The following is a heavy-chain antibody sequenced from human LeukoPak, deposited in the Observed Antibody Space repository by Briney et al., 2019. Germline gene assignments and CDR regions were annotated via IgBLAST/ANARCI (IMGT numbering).Heavy chain of an antibody. CDR1: GYSISSGYY. CDR3: ARDSLGPVLLWFGELGY. CDR2: IYHSGRT. V-gene: IGHV4-38-2*02. D-gene: IGHD3-10*01. Sequence: SETLSLTCAVSGYSISSGYYWGWIRQPPGKGLEWIGRIYHSGRTYYNPSLKRRVTISVDTSKNQFSLKLSSVTAADTAVYYCARDSLGPVLLWFGELGYWGQGTLVTVSS. J-gene: IGHJ4*02.